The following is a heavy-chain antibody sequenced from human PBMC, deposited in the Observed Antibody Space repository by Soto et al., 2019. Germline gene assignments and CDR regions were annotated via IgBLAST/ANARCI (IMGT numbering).Heavy chain of an antibody. V-gene: IGHV1-69*02. J-gene: IGHJ4*02. CDR2: IIPIISRV. Sequence: QVQLVQSGAEVKKPGSSVKVSCKASGGVFSSHTISWVRQAPGQGLEWMGRIIPIISRVNYAQKFQDRATITADKPTNTAYMELNNLRREDTAVYFCASLMGNSTGWVDYWGQGTLVTVSS. CDR1: GGVFSSHT. D-gene: IGHD2-8*02. CDR3: ASLMGNSTGWVDY.